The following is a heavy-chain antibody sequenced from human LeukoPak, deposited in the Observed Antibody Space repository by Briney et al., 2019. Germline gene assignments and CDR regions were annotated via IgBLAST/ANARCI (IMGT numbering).Heavy chain of an antibody. CDR1: GFTFGGYT. D-gene: IGHD3-16*02. J-gene: IGHJ4*02. CDR2: ITSGGDFM. Sequence: GGSLRLSCAASGFTFGGYTMSWVRQAPGKGLQWVSTITSGGDFMYYADPVKGRFTISRDDSKNSLYLHMNSLRAEDTAVYYCARVSIFGVVIANDYWGQGTVVTVSS. V-gene: IGHV3-21*01. CDR3: ARVSIFGVVIANDY.